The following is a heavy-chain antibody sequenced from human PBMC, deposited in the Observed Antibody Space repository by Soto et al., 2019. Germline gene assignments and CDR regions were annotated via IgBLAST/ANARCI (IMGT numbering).Heavy chain of an antibody. V-gene: IGHV3-23*01. CDR2: ISGSGGST. CDR3: AKCDDSSGYCIDY. CDR1: GFTLSSYA. Sequence: PGGSLRLSCAASGFTLSSYAMSWVRQAPGKGLEWVSAISGSGGSTYYADSVKGRFTISRDNSKNTLYLQMNSLRAEDTAVYYCAKCDDSSGYCIDYWGQGTLVTVSS. J-gene: IGHJ4*02. D-gene: IGHD3-22*01.